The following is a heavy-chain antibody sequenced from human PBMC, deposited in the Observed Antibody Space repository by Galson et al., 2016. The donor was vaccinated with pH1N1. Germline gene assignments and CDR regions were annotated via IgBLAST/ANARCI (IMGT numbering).Heavy chain of an antibody. CDR1: GFTFSSYA. V-gene: IGHV3-23*01. J-gene: IGHJ5*02. D-gene: IGHD4-23*01. CDR2: IIGSGGST. Sequence: SLRLSCAASGFTFSSYAMSWVRQAPGKGLEWVSAIIGSGGSTYYADSVKGRFTISRDNSKNTLYLQMNSLRAEDTAVYYCARDGGDYGGAGQYKYFDTWGQGTLVTVSS. CDR3: ARDGGDYGGAGQYKYFDT.